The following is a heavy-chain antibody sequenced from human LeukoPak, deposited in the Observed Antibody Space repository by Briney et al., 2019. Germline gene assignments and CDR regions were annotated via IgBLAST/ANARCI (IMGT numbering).Heavy chain of an antibody. V-gene: IGHV3-21*01. J-gene: IGHJ4*02. D-gene: IGHD2-15*01. Sequence: PGGSLRLSCAASGFTFSSYSMNWVRQAPGKGLEWVSSISSSSSYIYYADSVKGRFTISRDNAKNSLYLQMNSLRAEDTAVCYCARDCSGGSCYSEYWGQGTLVTVSS. CDR1: GFTFSSYS. CDR3: ARDCSGGSCYSEY. CDR2: ISSSSSYI.